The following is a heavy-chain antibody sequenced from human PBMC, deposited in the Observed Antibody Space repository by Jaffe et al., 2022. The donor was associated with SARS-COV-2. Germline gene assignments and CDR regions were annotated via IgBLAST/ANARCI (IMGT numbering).Heavy chain of an antibody. CDR3: AKEGTERVSTHDDS. D-gene: IGHD3-10*01. CDR1: GYTFSAYG. CDR2: VSFDGITK. V-gene: IGHV3-30*18. Sequence: QVQLVESGGDIVQPGGSLRLSCAASGYTFSAYGMHWVRQPPGKGLEWVAVVSFDGITKHYGDSVRGRFTVSRDNSKNMLYLQMSSLRAEDTAVYYCAKEGTERVSTHDDSWGQGALVTVSS. J-gene: IGHJ4*02.